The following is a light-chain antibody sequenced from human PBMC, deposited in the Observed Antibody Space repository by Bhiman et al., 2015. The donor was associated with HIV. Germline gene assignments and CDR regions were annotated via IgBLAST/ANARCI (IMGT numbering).Light chain of an antibody. CDR1: TSDVGGYNY. Sequence: QSALTQPASVSGSPGQSITISCTGTTSDVGGYNYVSWYQQHPGKGPKLMIYDVSNRPSGVSNRFSGSKSGNTASLTISGLQAEDEADYYCTSYAGSINPLYVFGTGTKVTVL. CDR2: DVS. J-gene: IGLJ1*01. V-gene: IGLV2-14*03. CDR3: TSYAGSINPLYV.